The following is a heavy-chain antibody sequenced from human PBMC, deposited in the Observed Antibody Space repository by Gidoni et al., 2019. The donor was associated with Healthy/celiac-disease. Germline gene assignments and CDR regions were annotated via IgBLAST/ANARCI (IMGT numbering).Heavy chain of an antibody. Sequence: QVQLVESGGGVVQPGRSLRLSCAASGFTFSSYAMNWVRQAPGKGLEWVAVISYDGSNKYYADSVKGRFTISRDNSKNTLYLQMNSLRAENTAVYYCARDGVAARRYSSSWYGWFDPWGQGTLVTVSS. CDR1: GFTFSSYA. J-gene: IGHJ5*02. CDR2: ISYDGSNK. CDR3: ARDGVAARRYSSSWYGWFDP. D-gene: IGHD6-13*01. V-gene: IGHV3-30-3*01.